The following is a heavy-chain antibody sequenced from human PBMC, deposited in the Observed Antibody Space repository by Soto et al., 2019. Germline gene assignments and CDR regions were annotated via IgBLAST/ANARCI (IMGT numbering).Heavy chain of an antibody. CDR2: IIPIFGTA. CDR3: ARDRLGYYGMDV. V-gene: IGHV1-69*13. D-gene: IGHD2-21*01. CDR1: GGTFSSYA. Sequence: SVKVSCKASGGTFSSYAISWVRQAPGQGLEWMGGIIPIFGTANYAQKFQGRVTITADESTSTAYMELSSLRSEDTAVYYCARDRLGYYGMDVWGQGTTVTVS. J-gene: IGHJ6*02.